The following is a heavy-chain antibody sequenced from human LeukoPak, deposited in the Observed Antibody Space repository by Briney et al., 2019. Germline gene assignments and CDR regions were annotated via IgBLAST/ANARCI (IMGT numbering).Heavy chain of an antibody. V-gene: IGHV1-8*01. CDR1: GYTFTSYD. Sequence: ASVKVSCKASGYTFTSYDIKWVRQATGQGLEWMGWMNPNSGNTGYAQKFQGRVTMTRNTSISTAYMELSSLRSEDTAVYYCARAFQDVGYCSSTSCYIVIHWFDPWGQGTLVTVSS. J-gene: IGHJ5*02. CDR2: MNPNSGNT. CDR3: ARAFQDVGYCSSTSCYIVIHWFDP. D-gene: IGHD2-2*02.